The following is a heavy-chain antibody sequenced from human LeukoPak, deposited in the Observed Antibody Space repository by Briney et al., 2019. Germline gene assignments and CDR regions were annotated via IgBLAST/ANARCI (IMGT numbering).Heavy chain of an antibody. CDR3: ARRIAAAGFDY. CDR1: GYTFTSYA. V-gene: IGHV1-3*01. D-gene: IGHD6-13*01. J-gene: IGHJ4*02. CDR2: INAGNGNT. Sequence: ASVKVSCKASGYTFTSYAMHWVRQAPGQRLEWMGWINAGNGNTKYSQKFQGRVTITRDTSASTAYMELSSLRFEDTAVYYCARRIAAAGFDYWGQGTLVTVSS.